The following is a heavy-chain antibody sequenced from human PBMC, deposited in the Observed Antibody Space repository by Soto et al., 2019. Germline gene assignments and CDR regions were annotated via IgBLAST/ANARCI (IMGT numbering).Heavy chain of an antibody. CDR3: ARESRFLEWLSLNWFDP. V-gene: IGHV3-30-3*01. CDR1: GFTFSSYA. J-gene: IGHJ5*02. D-gene: IGHD3-3*01. Sequence: GGSLRLSCAASGFTFSSYAMHWVRQAPGKGLEWVAVISYDGGNKYYADSVKGRFTISRDNSKNTLYLQMNSLRVEDTAVYYCARESRFLEWLSLNWFDPWGQGTLVTVSS. CDR2: ISYDGGNK.